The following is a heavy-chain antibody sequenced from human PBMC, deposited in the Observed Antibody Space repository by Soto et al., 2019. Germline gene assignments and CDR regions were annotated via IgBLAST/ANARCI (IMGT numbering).Heavy chain of an antibody. V-gene: IGHV4-30-4*01. CDR1: GGSISSGYYY. CDR3: ARDSRDYDFRSGYYTPYYYGLDV. J-gene: IGHJ6*02. CDR2: IYYSGTT. D-gene: IGHD3-3*01. Sequence: SETLSLTCTVSGGSISSGYYYWSWIRQPPGKGLEWIGYIYYSGTTYYSPSLKSRVTISVDASKSQFSLMLSSVTAADTAVYYCARDSRDYDFRSGYYTPYYYGLDVWGQGTTVTVSS.